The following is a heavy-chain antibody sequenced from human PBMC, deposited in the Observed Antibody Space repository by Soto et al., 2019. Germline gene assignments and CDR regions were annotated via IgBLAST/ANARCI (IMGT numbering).Heavy chain of an antibody. CDR2: ISAYNGNT. CDR3: ARQEGHIEPMIGEFDF. Sequence: QVQLVQSGPEVKKPGASVMLSCKASGYTFTTYGVRGVRQAPGLGLEWMGWISAYNGNTNYAQKFHGRVTMTTDASANTAYLELRSLRSDDTAVYYCARQEGHIEPMIGEFDFWGQGTLVTVSS. D-gene: IGHD3-10*02. J-gene: IGHJ4*02. V-gene: IGHV1-18*01. CDR1: GYTFTTYG.